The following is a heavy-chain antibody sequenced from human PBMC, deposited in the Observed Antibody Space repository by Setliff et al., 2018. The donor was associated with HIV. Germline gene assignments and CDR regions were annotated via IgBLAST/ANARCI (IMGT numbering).Heavy chain of an antibody. Sequence: GGSLRLSCAAFGFTFSNYGMHWVRQAPGKGLEWVAFLRFDGSSKSYGDSVKGRLTISRDNSKNTLYVQMNSLRAEDTAVYYCARHDVVRGAIDNWGQGTLVTVSS. CDR3: ARHDVVRGAIDN. CDR2: LRFDGSSK. CDR1: GFTFSNYG. V-gene: IGHV3-30*02. D-gene: IGHD3-10*01. J-gene: IGHJ4*02.